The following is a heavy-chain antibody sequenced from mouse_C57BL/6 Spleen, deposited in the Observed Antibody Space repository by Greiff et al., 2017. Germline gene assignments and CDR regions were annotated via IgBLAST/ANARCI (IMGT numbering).Heavy chain of an antibody. CDR3: VRGATVDGYFDV. D-gene: IGHD1-1*01. V-gene: IGHV10-1*01. CDR1: GFSFNTYA. J-gene: IGHJ1*03. Sequence: DVQLVESGGGLVQPKGSLKLSCAASGFSFNTYAMNWVRQAPGKGLEWVARIRSKSNNYATYYADSVKDRFTISRDDSESMLYLQMNNLKTEDTAMYYCVRGATVDGYFDVWGTGTTVTVSS. CDR2: IRSKSNNYAT.